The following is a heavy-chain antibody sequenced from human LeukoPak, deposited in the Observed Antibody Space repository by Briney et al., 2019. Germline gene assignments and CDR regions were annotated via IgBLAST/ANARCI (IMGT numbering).Heavy chain of an antibody. CDR3: ARDHAVVVKGFDI. J-gene: IGHJ3*02. D-gene: IGHD3-22*01. CDR2: VSSSGGST. V-gene: IGHV3-23*01. Sequence: QSGGSLRPSGAASGFTFTSNDMSWVRQAPGKGLDWVLRVSSSGGSTYYADSVKGWFAISRDNAKNSRYLQMNRLRAEDKAVYYCARDHAVVVKGFDIWGQGTMVTVSS. CDR1: GFTFTSND.